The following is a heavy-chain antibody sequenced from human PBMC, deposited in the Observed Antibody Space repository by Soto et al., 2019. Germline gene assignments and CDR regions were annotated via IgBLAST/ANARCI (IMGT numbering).Heavy chain of an antibody. CDR1: GFTFSSFG. V-gene: IGHV3-30*18. CDR2: ISYDGSNK. D-gene: IGHD6-19*01. CDR3: AKDRGWSSADLDY. J-gene: IGHJ4*02. Sequence: PGGSLRLSCAASGFTFSSFGMHWVRQAPGKGLEWVALISYDGSNKYYADSVKGRFTISRDKSKNTLYLQMNSLRAEDTAVYYCAKDRGWSSADLDYWGQGTLVTVPS.